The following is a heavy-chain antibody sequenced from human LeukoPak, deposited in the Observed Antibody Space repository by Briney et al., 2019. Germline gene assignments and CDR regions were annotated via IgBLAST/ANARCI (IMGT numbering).Heavy chain of an antibody. Sequence: GGSLRLSCAASGFTFSTYSMNWVRQAPGKGLEWVSSISSSSGYIYYADSVKGRFTISRDNAKNSLYLQMNSLRAGDTAVYYCARAGKGGDGYNSDYWGQGTLVTVSS. V-gene: IGHV3-21*01. J-gene: IGHJ4*02. CDR2: ISSSSGYI. CDR3: ARAGKGGDGYNSDY. CDR1: GFTFSTYS. D-gene: IGHD5-24*01.